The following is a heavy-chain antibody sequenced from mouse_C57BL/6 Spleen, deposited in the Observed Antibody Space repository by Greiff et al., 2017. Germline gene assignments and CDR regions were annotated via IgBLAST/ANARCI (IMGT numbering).Heavy chain of an antibody. CDR1: GYSITSGYY. CDR2: ISYDGSN. V-gene: IGHV3-6*01. D-gene: IGHD1-1*01. CDR3: AIYYGSSYVAWFAY. Sequence: EVQLQESGPGLVKPSQSLSLTCSVTGYSITSGYYWNWIRQFPGNKLEWMGYISYDGSNNYNPSLKNRISITRDTSKNQFFLKLNSVTTEDTATYYCAIYYGSSYVAWFAYWGQGTLVTVSA. J-gene: IGHJ3*01.